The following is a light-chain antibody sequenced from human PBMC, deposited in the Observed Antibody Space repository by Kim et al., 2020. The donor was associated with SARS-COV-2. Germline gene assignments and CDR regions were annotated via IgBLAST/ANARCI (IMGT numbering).Light chain of an antibody. J-gene: IGKJ1*01. CDR1: QSISSY. V-gene: IGKV1-39*01. CDR2: AAS. CDR3: QQSYTHPVT. Sequence: DIQMTQSPSYLSASVGDRVTITCRASQSISSYLHWYQQKPGKAPKLLIYAASSLQSGVPSRFSGSGSGTDFTLTISSLQPEDFATYFCQQSYTHPVTFGQGTKVDIK.